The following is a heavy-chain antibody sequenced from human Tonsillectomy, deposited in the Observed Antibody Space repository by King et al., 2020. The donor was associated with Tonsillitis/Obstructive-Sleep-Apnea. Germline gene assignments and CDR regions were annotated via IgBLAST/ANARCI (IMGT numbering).Heavy chain of an antibody. V-gene: IGHV4-34*01. CDR3: AARDDYQAIDI. Sequence: VQLQQWGAGLLKPSETLSLTCAVYGGSFSGYYWSWIRQPPGKGLEWIGEITHSGSTNYNPSLKSRVTIPVDTSKNQFSLKLSSVTAADTAVNYSAARDDYQAIDIWGQCARVTVSS. J-gene: IGHJ3*02. CDR2: ITHSGST. CDR1: GGSFSGYY. D-gene: IGHD4-11*01.